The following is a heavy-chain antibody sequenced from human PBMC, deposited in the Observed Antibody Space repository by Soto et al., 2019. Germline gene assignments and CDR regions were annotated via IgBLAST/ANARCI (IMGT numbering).Heavy chain of an antibody. CDR2: INHSGST. J-gene: IGHJ6*02. CDR3: ATRRSYLVSGMDV. Sequence: SETLSLTCAVYGGSFSGYYWSWIRQPPGKGLEWIGEINHSGSTNYNPSLKSRVTISVDTSKNQFSLKLSSVTAADTAVYYCATRRSYLVSGMDVWGQGTTVTVSS. CDR1: GGSFSGYY. D-gene: IGHD6-6*01. V-gene: IGHV4-34*01.